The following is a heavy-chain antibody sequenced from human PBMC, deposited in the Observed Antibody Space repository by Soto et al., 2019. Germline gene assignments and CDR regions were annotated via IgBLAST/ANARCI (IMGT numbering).Heavy chain of an antibody. CDR3: TRTIGYSYALAF. J-gene: IGHJ4*02. Sequence: PGGSLRLSCAASGFTFDDYGIHWVRQPPGKGLEWVSGISWNSAYIDYADSVQGRFTISRDNAKNSVYLQMNSLRAEDTALYYCTRTIGYSYALAFWGQGTLVTVSS. V-gene: IGHV3-9*01. CDR1: GFTFDDYG. D-gene: IGHD5-18*01. CDR2: ISWNSAYI.